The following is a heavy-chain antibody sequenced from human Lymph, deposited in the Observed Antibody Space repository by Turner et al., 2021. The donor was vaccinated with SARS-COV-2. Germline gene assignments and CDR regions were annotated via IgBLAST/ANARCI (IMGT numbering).Heavy chain of an antibody. CDR1: GGSISSGGSY. CDR2: IYYSGCT. Sequence: QVQLQETSPGPVKPSQNLSRTCTVSGGSISSGGSYWSWIRQHPGKGLEWIGYIYYSGCTYYNPSLKSRVTISVDTSKNQFSLKLISVTAADTAVYYCARDYGGNSNYFGYWGQGTLVTVSS. J-gene: IGHJ4*02. CDR3: ARDYGGNSNYFGY. V-gene: IGHV4-31*03. D-gene: IGHD4-17*01.